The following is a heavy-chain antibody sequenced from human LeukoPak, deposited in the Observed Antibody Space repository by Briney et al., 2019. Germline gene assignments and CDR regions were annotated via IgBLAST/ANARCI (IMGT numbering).Heavy chain of an antibody. Sequence: GGSLRLACAAAGLIFSTNWMGWVRQAPGKGLEWVANIKQDEGEKYYMDSVKGRFTTSRDNTKNSLYLQMNRLRAEDTAIYYCARLTWICSNGVCYTGFDYWGQGTLVTVSS. CDR2: IKQDEGEK. CDR3: ARLTWICSNGVCYTGFDY. V-gene: IGHV3-7*01. J-gene: IGHJ4*02. D-gene: IGHD2-8*01. CDR1: GLIFSTNW.